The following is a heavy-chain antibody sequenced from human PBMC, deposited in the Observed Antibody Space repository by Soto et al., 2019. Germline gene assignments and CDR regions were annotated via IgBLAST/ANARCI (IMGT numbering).Heavy chain of an antibody. CDR3: TRNTSGRQGSAFDI. V-gene: IGHV3-23*01. CDR1: CFTFSSSA. Sequence: GSLRLSCAASCFTFSSSAMTWVRQASGKGLEWVSAISGGGTVTYYTDSVKGRFTISRDNSKNTLYLQMNSLRAEDTAVYYCTRNTSGRQGSAFDIWGQGTMVTVSS. CDR2: ISGGGTVT. J-gene: IGHJ3*02. D-gene: IGHD6-19*01.